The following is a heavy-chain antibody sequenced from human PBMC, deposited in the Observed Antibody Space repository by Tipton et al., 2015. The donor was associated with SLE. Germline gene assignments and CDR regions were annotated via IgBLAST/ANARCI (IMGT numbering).Heavy chain of an antibody. CDR2: ISSSSNVI. Sequence: SLRLSCAASGFTLSQYSFNWVRQAPGKGLEWVSYISSSSNVIYYADSVKGRFTTSRDNAKNSLYLQMNSRRAEDTAVYYCARGGDIVVVPAVNAFDIWGQGTMVTVSS. CDR1: GFTLSQYS. J-gene: IGHJ3*02. V-gene: IGHV3-48*01. CDR3: ARGGDIVVVPAVNAFDI. D-gene: IGHD2-2*01.